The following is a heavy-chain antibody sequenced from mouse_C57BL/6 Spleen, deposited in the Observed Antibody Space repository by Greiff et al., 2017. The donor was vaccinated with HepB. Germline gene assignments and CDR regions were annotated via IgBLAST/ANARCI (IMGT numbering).Heavy chain of an antibody. CDR1: GFTFTDYY. CDR2: IRNKANGYTT. J-gene: IGHJ3*01. CDR3: ARYEGKSFAY. Sequence: EVMLVESGGGLVQPGGSLSLSCAASGFTFTDYYMSWVRQPPGKALEWLGFIRNKANGYTTEYSASVKGRFTISRDNSQSILYLQMNALRAEDSATYYCARYEGKSFAYWGQGTLVTVSA. D-gene: IGHD3-3*01. V-gene: IGHV7-3*01.